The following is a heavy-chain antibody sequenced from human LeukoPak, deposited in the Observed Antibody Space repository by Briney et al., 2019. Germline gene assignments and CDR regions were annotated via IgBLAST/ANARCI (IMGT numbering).Heavy chain of an antibody. V-gene: IGHV3-48*04. CDR2: ISSSSTI. Sequence: PGGSLRLSCAASGFTFSSYSMNWVRQAPGKGLEWVSYISSSSTIYYADSVKGRFTISRDNAKNSLYLQMNSLRAEDTAVYYCARDYQDNSSSWYHCYYYYGMDVWGQGTTVTVSS. D-gene: IGHD6-13*01. CDR1: GFTFSSYS. CDR3: ARDYQDNSSSWYHCYYYYGMDV. J-gene: IGHJ6*02.